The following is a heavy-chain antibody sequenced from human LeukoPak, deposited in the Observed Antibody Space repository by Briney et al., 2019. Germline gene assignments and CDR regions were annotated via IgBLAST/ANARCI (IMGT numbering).Heavy chain of an antibody. D-gene: IGHD2-8*02. V-gene: IGHV3-23*01. Sequence: PGGSLRLSCAASGFTFSNYAMSWVRQAPGKGLEWVSGISGSGGSTYYADSVKGRFAISRDNSKNTLYLQMSSLRAEDTAVYYCAKGGVTYYYGMDVWGQGTTVTVSS. CDR1: GFTFSNYA. J-gene: IGHJ6*02. CDR2: ISGSGGST. CDR3: AKGGVTYYYGMDV.